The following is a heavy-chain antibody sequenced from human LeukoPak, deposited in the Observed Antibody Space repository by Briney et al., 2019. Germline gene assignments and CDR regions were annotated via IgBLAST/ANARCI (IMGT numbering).Heavy chain of an antibody. J-gene: IGHJ4*02. CDR3: AKVEVLLWFGESYYFDY. CDR1: GFTFSSYA. CDR2: ISGSGGST. D-gene: IGHD3-10*01. V-gene: IGHV3-23*01. Sequence: GGSLRLSCAASGFTFSSYAMSWVRQAPGKGLEWVSAISGSGGSTYYADSVKGRFTISRDNSKNTLYLQMNSLRAEDTAVYYCAKVEVLLWFGESYYFDYWGQGTLVTVSS.